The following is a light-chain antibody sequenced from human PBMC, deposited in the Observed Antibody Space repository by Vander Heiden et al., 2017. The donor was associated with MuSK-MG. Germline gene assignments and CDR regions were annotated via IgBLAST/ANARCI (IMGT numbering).Light chain of an antibody. CDR3: QQDGSSPIT. J-gene: IGKJ5*01. V-gene: IGKV3-20*01. Sequence: IVLTQSPGTLSLSPGERATLSCRASQSVSSSYLAWYQQKPGQAPRLLIYGASSRATGIPDRFSGSGSGTDFTLTISRLEPEDFAVYYCQQDGSSPITFGQGTLMXIK. CDR2: GAS. CDR1: QSVSSSY.